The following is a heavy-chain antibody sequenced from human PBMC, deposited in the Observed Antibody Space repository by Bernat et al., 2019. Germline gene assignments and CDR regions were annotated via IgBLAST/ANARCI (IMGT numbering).Heavy chain of an antibody. CDR2: ISYDGSNK. CDR1: GFTFSSYS. Sequence: QVQLVESGGGLVQPGRSLRLSCAASGFTFSSYSMHCVRHAPGKGLVWVVVISYDGSNKYYADSVKGRFTISRDNSKNTLYLQMNSLRAEDTAVYYCARDGDSSSWFSIRRVHHGMDVWGQGTTVTVS. J-gene: IGHJ6*02. V-gene: IGHV3-30-3*01. D-gene: IGHD6-13*01. CDR3: ARDGDSSSWFSIRRVHHGMDV.